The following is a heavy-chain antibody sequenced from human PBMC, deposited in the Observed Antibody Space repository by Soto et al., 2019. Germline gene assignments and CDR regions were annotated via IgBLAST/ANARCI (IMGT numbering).Heavy chain of an antibody. Sequence: GGSLRLSCAASGFTFSCYGMHWVRQAPGKGLEWVAVIWYDGSNKYYADSVKGRFTISRDNSKNTLYLQMNSLRAEDTAVYYCARDLEQITMTPCLFGYWGQGTLVTVSS. CDR2: IWYDGSNK. CDR1: GFTFSCYG. V-gene: IGHV3-33*01. J-gene: IGHJ4*02. CDR3: ARDLEQITMTPCLFGY. D-gene: IGHD3-22*01.